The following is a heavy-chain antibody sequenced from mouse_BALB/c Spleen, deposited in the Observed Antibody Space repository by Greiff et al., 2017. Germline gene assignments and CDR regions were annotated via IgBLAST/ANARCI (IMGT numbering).Heavy chain of an antibody. D-gene: IGHD1-1*01. J-gene: IGHJ3*01. V-gene: IGHV1-14*01. CDR2: INPYNDGT. CDR3: ARFPYYYGSSYRGAY. Sequence: QLQQSGPELVKPGASVKMSCKASGYTFTSYVMHWVKQKPGQGLEWIGYINPYNDGTKYNEKFKGKATLTSDKSSSTAYMELSSLTSEDSAVYYCARFPYYYGSSYRGAYWGQGTLVTVSA. CDR1: GYTFTSYV.